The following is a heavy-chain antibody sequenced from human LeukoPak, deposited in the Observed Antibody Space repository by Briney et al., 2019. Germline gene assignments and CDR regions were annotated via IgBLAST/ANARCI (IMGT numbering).Heavy chain of an antibody. D-gene: IGHD3-22*01. Sequence: PGGSLRLSCAAAGFTFSNYWMHWVRQAPGKGLVWVSRIKSDGRTNYADSVKGRFTISRDNAKNTVSLQMNSLRAEDTGVYYCARAPSEIGGYYPEYFRHWGPGTLVTVSS. J-gene: IGHJ1*01. CDR3: ARAPSEIGGYYPEYFRH. CDR1: GFTFSNYW. V-gene: IGHV3-74*01. CDR2: IKSDGRT.